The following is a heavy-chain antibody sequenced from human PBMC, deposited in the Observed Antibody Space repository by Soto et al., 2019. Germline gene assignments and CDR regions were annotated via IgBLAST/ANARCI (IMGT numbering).Heavy chain of an antibody. CDR3: ARAGSTTGSGDFDY. J-gene: IGHJ4*02. CDR2: IDYSGYT. V-gene: IGHV4-34*01. Sequence: QVQLQQWGAGLLTPLETLSLTCAVYGGSFSVYYWSWIRQTPGKGLEWIGEIDYSGYTNYNPSLKDRVTISVDTSRNRFAQKLSSVTAADTAVYYCARAGSTTGSGDFDYWDQGVLVTVSS. D-gene: IGHD1-1*01. CDR1: GGSFSVYY.